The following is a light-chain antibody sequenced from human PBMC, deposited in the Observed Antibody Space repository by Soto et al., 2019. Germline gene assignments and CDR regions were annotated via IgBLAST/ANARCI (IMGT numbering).Light chain of an antibody. CDR3: LLDFRYFWA. J-gene: IGKJ1*01. CDR1: QAIRTA. V-gene: IGKV1-6*01. CDR2: AAS. Sequence: AIQLTQSPSSLYASVGDRVTITCWASQAIRTALGWYQQKPGKVPKLLIYAASILQSGVPSRFSGSGSGTDFTLTISSLQPEDFATYYSLLDFRYFWAFGQGTKVEIK.